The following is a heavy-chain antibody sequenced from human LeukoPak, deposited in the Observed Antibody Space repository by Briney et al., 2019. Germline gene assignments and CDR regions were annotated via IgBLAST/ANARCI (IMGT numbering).Heavy chain of an antibody. D-gene: IGHD1-26*01. CDR3: ARGGAFLDY. Sequence: GGSLRLSCAASGFTLSSYRMSWVRQAPGEGLEWVANIKPDGSDKSYMDSVKGRFTISRDNAKDSLYLQMNSLRAEDTAVYYCARGGAFLDYWCQGTLVTVSS. V-gene: IGHV3-7*05. J-gene: IGHJ4*02. CDR2: IKPDGSDK. CDR1: GFTLSSYR.